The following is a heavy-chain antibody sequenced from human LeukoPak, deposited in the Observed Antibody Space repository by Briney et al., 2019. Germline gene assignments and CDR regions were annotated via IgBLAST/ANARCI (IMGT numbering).Heavy chain of an antibody. D-gene: IGHD6-13*01. V-gene: IGHV3-7*01. CDR2: IRHDGSEK. CDR3: ASQLGLAAAGFLDY. J-gene: IGHJ4*02. Sequence: PGGSLRLSCAASGFTFSSYWMNWVRQAPGKGLEWVANIRHDGSEKYYVDSVKGRFTISRDNAQDSLYLQMNNLRGEDTAVHYCASQLGLAAAGFLDYWGQGVPVTVTS. CDR1: GFTFSSYW.